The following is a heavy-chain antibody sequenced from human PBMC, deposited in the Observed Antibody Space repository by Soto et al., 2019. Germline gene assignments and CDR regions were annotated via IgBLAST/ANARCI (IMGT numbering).Heavy chain of an antibody. CDR1: GGTFSSYA. V-gene: IGHV1-69*01. Sequence: QVQLVQSGAEVKKPGSSVKVSCKASGGTFSSYAISWVRQAPGQGLEWMGGIIPIFGTANYAQKFQGRVTITADESTSPAYMELSSLRSEDTAVYYCARGGGDYVWGSYRHTTLDYWGQGTLVTVSS. CDR2: IIPIFGTA. CDR3: ARGGGDYVWGSYRHTTLDY. J-gene: IGHJ4*02. D-gene: IGHD3-16*02.